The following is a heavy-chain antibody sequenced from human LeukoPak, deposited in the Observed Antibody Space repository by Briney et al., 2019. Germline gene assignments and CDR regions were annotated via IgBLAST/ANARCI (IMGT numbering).Heavy chain of an antibody. Sequence: SQTLSLTCAVSGGSISSGGYSWSWLRQPPGTGLEWIGYIYHSGSTYYNPSLKSRVTISVDRSKNQFSLKLSSVTAADTAVYYCARAQIVVVPAAIQYYFDYWGQGTLVTVSS. J-gene: IGHJ4*02. V-gene: IGHV4-30-2*01. CDR2: IYHSGST. D-gene: IGHD2-2*01. CDR1: GGSISSGGYS. CDR3: ARAQIVVVPAAIQYYFDY.